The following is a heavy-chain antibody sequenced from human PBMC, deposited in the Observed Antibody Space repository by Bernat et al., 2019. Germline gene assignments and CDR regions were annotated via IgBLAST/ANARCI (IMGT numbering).Heavy chain of an antibody. D-gene: IGHD5/OR15-5a*01. V-gene: IGHV3-30-3*01. CDR3: ARVGSTASYYYYYGMDV. Sequence: QMQLVESGGGVVQPGRSLRLSCAASGFTFSSYAMHWVRQAPGKGLEWVAVISYDGSNQYYDDSVKGRFTISRDNAKNTLYLQMNSLRAEDTAVYYCARVGSTASYYYYYGMDVWGQGTTVTVSS. CDR2: ISYDGSNQ. J-gene: IGHJ6*02. CDR1: GFTFSSYA.